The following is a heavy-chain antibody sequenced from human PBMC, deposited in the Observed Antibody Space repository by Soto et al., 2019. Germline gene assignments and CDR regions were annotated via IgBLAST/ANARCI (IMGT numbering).Heavy chain of an antibody. D-gene: IGHD6-13*01. CDR1: GFTFSSYA. V-gene: IGHV3-30-3*01. CDR2: ISYDGSNK. J-gene: IGHJ6*03. CDR3: AKELSSRWYSYYMDV. Sequence: PGGSLRLSCAASGFTFSSYAMHWVRQAPGKGLEWVAVISYDGSNKYYADSVKGRFTISRDNSENTLYLQMNSLRAEDTAIYFCAKELSSRWYSYYMDVWRKGATVTVSS.